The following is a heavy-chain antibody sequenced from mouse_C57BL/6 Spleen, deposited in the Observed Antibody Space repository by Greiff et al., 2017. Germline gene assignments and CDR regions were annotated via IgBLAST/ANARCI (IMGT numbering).Heavy chain of an antibody. CDR2: IHPNSGST. Sequence: QVQLQQPGAELVKPGASVKLSCKASGYTFTSYWMHWVKQRPGQGLEWIGKIHPNSGSTNYNEKFKSKATLTVDKSSSTAYMQLSSLTSEDSAVYYCARSDYGSSYYWGQGTTLTVSS. D-gene: IGHD1-1*01. J-gene: IGHJ2*01. CDR3: ARSDYGSSYY. V-gene: IGHV1-64*01. CDR1: GYTFTSYW.